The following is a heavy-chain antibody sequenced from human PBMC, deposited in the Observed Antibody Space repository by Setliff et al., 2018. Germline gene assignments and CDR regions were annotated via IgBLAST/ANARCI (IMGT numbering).Heavy chain of an antibody. CDR2: IGVYSGNT. Sequence: ASVKVSCKASGYTFTESIVSWVRQAPGQGLEWLGWIGVYSGNTYTAQRFQGRVTMTTDTSTNMAYLELRGLRSDDTAVYYCLRLFRYCSRTSCQRTSGDEVWGQGTLVTVSS. J-gene: IGHJ4*02. V-gene: IGHV1-18*01. CDR1: GYTFTESI. D-gene: IGHD2-8*01. CDR3: LRLFRYCSRTSCQRTSGDEV.